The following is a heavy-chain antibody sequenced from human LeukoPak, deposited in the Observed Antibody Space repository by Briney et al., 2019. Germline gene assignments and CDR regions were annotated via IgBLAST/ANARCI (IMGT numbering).Heavy chain of an antibody. V-gene: IGHV3-74*01. J-gene: IGHJ4*02. D-gene: IGHD6-19*01. CDR1: GFTFSRNW. Sequence: PGGSLRLSCAASGFTFSRNWMHWVRQAPGKGLLWASRMNSDGSTTNYADSVKGRFTISRDNAKNTLYLQMNSLRAEDTAVYYCARGIAVAEGYWGQGIPVTVSS. CDR3: ARGIAVAEGY. CDR2: MNSDGSTT.